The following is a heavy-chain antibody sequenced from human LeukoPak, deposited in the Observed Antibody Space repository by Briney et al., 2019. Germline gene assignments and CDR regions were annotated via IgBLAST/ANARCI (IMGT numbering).Heavy chain of an antibody. CDR2: IYSGGST. Sequence: PGGSLRLSCAASGVTVSSNYMSWVRQAPGKGLEWVSVIYSGGSTYYVDSVKGRFTISRDNSRNTLYLQMNGLRVEDTAVYYCARYSKGVMPWGQGPLVTVSS. CDR3: ARYSKGVMP. D-gene: IGHD3-16*01. CDR1: GVTVSSNY. J-gene: IGHJ4*02. V-gene: IGHV3-66*02.